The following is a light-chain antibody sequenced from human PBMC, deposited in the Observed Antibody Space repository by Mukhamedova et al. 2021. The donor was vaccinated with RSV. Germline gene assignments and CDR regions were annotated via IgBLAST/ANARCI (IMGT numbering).Light chain of an antibody. Sequence: CRASQSVSSTYLAWYQQKPGQAPRLLIYAASSRATGIPDRFSGSGSGTDFTLTISRLEPEDFAMYFCQQHSSSPRTFGQGTKLEI. CDR3: QQHSSSPRT. CDR2: AAS. CDR1: QSVSSTY. V-gene: IGKV3-20*01. J-gene: IGKJ2*01.